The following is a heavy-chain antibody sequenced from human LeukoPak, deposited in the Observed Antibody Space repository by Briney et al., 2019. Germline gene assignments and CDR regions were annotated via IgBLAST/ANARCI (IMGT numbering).Heavy chain of an antibody. D-gene: IGHD3-10*01. CDR1: GGTFSSYA. CDR2: TIPIFGTA. Sequence: GASVKVSCKASGGTFSSYAISWVRQAPGQGLEWMGGTIPIFGTANYAQKFQGRVTITTDESTSTAYMELSSLRSEDTAVYYCARDRVAYGFLYWGQGTLVTVSS. J-gene: IGHJ4*02. V-gene: IGHV1-69*05. CDR3: ARDRVAYGFLY.